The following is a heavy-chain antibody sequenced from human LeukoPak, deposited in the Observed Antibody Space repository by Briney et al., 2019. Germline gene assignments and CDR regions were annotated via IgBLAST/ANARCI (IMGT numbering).Heavy chain of an antibody. CDR1: GFGFSSYA. CDR3: AKLSGYSYGYVSDY. Sequence: GGSLRLSCAASGFGFSSYAMIWVRQAPGKGLEWVSAISGSGGSTYYADSVKGRFTISRDNSKDTLYLQMNSLRAEDTAVYYCAKLSGYSYGYVSDYWGQGTLVTVSS. J-gene: IGHJ4*02. V-gene: IGHV3-23*01. CDR2: ISGSGGST. D-gene: IGHD5-18*01.